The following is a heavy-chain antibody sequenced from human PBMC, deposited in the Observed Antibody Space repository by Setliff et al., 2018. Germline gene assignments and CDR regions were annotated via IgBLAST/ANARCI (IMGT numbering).Heavy chain of an antibody. Sequence: GGSLRLSCAASEFSLSDFHMHWVRQAPGKGLEWVGRVRRKTNSYATAYSASLKGRFTISRDDSKNTVYLQMSSLKIEDTAVYYCVHNADFIGTFNTWGQGTMVTVSS. CDR2: VRRKTNSYAT. J-gene: IGHJ3*01. CDR3: VHNADFIGTFNT. V-gene: IGHV3-73*01. CDR1: EFSLSDFH. D-gene: IGHD2-8*01.